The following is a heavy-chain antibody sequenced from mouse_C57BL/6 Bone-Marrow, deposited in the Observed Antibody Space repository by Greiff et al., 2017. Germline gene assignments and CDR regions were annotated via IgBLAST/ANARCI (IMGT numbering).Heavy chain of an antibody. V-gene: IGHV1-55*01. CDR3: ARTYCSNYWYFDV. J-gene: IGHJ1*03. Sequence: QVQLQQPGAELVKPGASVKMSCKASGYTFTSYWITWVKQRPGQGLEWIGDIYPGSGSTNYNEKFKSKATLTVDTSSSTAYMQLSSLTTEDAAVYYCARTYCSNYWYFDVWGTGTTVTVSS. CDR2: IYPGSGST. D-gene: IGHD2-5*01. CDR1: GYTFTSYW.